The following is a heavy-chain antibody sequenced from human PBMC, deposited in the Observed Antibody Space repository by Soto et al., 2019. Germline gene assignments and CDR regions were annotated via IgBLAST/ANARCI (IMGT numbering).Heavy chain of an antibody. D-gene: IGHD5-12*01. CDR2: IIPIFGTA. Sequence: QVQLVQSGAEVKKPGSSVKVSCKASGGTFSSYAISWVRQAPGQGREWMGGIIPIFGTANYAQKFQGRVTITADESTSTAYMELSSLRSEDTAVYYCARGEMATPYYYYYGMDVWGQGTTVTVSS. CDR3: ARGEMATPYYYYYGMDV. J-gene: IGHJ6*02. CDR1: GGTFSSYA. V-gene: IGHV1-69*01.